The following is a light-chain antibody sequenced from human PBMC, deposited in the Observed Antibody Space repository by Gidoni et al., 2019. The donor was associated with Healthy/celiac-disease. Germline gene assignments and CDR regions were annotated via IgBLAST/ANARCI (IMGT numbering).Light chain of an antibody. CDR3: QQYNNWSPYT. J-gene: IGKJ2*01. V-gene: IGKV3-15*01. Sequence: EIVMTQSPATLSVSPGERATLSCRASQSVSSNLAWYQQKPGQAPRLLIYGASTRATGIPARFSGSGSGTEFTLTISSLQSEDFAVYYCQQYNNWSPYTFGQXTKLEIK. CDR1: QSVSSN. CDR2: GAS.